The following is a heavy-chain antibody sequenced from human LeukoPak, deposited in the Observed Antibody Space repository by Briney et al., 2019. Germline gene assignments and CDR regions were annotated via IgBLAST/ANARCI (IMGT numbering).Heavy chain of an antibody. CDR3: ATLTGTTYPYYFDF. Sequence: PSETLSLTCTVSGASIRHYYWSWVRQPPGKGLEWTGNLYHSGSPNYNPSLKSRVTISIDTAKNQFSLRLRSVTAADTAVYYCATLTGTTYPYYFDFWGQATLVTVSS. CDR2: LYHSGSP. CDR1: GASIRHYY. V-gene: IGHV4-59*01. D-gene: IGHD1-20*01. J-gene: IGHJ4*02.